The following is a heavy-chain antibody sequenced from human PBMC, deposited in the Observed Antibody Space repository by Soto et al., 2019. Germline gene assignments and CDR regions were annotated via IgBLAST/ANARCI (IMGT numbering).Heavy chain of an antibody. Sequence: PGGSLRLSCAASGFTISRNYMNWVRQAPGKGLEWVSVTYSGGSTYYADSVKGRFTISRDNSKNTLYLQLNSLRAEDTAVYYCAREPPRGKGDFDIWGQGTMVTVSS. CDR1: GFTISRNY. J-gene: IGHJ3*02. CDR3: AREPPRGKGDFDI. D-gene: IGHD2-21*01. CDR2: TYSGGST. V-gene: IGHV3-53*01.